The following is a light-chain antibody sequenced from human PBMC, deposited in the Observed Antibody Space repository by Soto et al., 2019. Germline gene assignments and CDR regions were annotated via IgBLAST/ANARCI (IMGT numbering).Light chain of an antibody. CDR2: VAS. CDR1: QSVSSSY. J-gene: IGKJ1*01. CDR3: QQYASSPWT. Sequence: EIVLTQSPGTLSLSPGERATLSCRASQSVSSSYLAWYQQKPGQAPRLLIYVASSRATGIPDRFSGSGSGTHFTLTISRLEPEDFAVYYCQQYASSPWTFGQGTKVEIK. V-gene: IGKV3-20*01.